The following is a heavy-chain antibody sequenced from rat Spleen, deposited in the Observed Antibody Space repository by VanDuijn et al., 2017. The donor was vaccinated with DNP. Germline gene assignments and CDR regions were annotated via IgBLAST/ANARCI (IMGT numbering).Heavy chain of an antibody. Sequence: EVQLQESGPGLVKPSQSLSLSCSVTGYSITSYYWGWVRKFPGNKMEWVGHITYSGDTSYNPSLRIRISITRDTSKNQFFLHLNSVTTEDTATYYCARQNIVRDWFFDFWGPGTMVTVSS. D-gene: IGHD4-3*01. CDR2: ITYSGDT. CDR1: GYSITSYY. V-gene: IGHV3-1*01. CDR3: ARQNIVRDWFFDF. J-gene: IGHJ1*01.